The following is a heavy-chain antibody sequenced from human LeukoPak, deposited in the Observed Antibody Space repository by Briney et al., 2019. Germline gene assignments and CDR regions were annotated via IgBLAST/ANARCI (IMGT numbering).Heavy chain of an antibody. V-gene: IGHV4-59*01. D-gene: IGHD1-26*01. CDR1: GGSISSYY. CDR2: IYYSGST. J-gene: IGHJ4*02. Sequence: TASETLSLTCTVSGGSISSYYWSWIRQPPGKGLEWIGYIYYSGSTNYNPSLKSRVTISVDTSKNQFSLKLSSVTAADTAVYYCARTFGSWRSGPFDYWGQGTLVTVSS. CDR3: ARTFGSWRSGPFDY.